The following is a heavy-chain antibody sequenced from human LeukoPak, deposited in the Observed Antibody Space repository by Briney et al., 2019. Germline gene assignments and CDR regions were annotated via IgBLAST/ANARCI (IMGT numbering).Heavy chain of an antibody. V-gene: IGHV3-15*01. CDR3: TTDRSQGLEIAAAGFIWNWFDP. CDR1: GFTFSNAW. CDR2: IKSKTDGGTT. J-gene: IGHJ5*02. D-gene: IGHD6-13*01. Sequence: KPGGSLRLSCAASGFTFSNAWMSWVRQAPGKGLEWVGRIKSKTDGGTTDYAAPVKGRFTISRDDSKNTLYLQMNSLKTEDTAVYYCTTDRSQGLEIAAAGFIWNWFDPWGQGTLVTVSS.